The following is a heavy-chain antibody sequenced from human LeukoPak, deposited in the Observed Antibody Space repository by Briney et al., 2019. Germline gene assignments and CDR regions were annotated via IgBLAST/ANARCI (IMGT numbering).Heavy chain of an antibody. Sequence: SVKVSCKASGGTFSSYAISWVRQAPGQGLEWMGGIIPIFGTANYAQKFQGRVTMTRDTSSSTAYMELIGLRSDDTAVYYCSRDVTRGGDYWGQGTLVTVSS. D-gene: IGHD3-3*01. J-gene: IGHJ4*02. CDR2: IIPIFGTA. V-gene: IGHV1-69*05. CDR1: GGTFSSYA. CDR3: SRDVTRGGDY.